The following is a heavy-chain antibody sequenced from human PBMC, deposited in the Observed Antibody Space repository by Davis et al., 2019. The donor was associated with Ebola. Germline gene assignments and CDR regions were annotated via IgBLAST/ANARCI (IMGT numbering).Heavy chain of an antibody. D-gene: IGHD6-13*01. Sequence: PSETLSLTCTVSGGSVSSGSYYWSWIRQPPGKGLEWIGYIYYSGSTNYNPSLKSRVTISVDTSKNQFSLKLSSVTAADTAVYYCARGLAGTDWGQGTLVTVSS. J-gene: IGHJ4*02. CDR3: ARGLAGTD. V-gene: IGHV4-61*01. CDR2: IYYSGST. CDR1: GGSVSSGSYY.